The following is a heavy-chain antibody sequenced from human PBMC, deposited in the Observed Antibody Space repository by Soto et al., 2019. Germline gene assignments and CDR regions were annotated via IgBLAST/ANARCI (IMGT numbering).Heavy chain of an antibody. CDR1: GYTFTAYY. CDR2: ITPNSGGT. CDR3: ARGGGRGYNVLGP. V-gene: IGHV1-2*02. D-gene: IGHD5-12*01. J-gene: IGHJ5*02. Sequence: QVQLVQSGAEVKKPGASVKVSCKASGYTFTAYYMHWVRQAPGQGLEWMGWITPNSGGTYHAQNFQGRVTMARATSTTAAYMELASLRSDDTAVFYCARGGGRGYNVLGPWGHGTLVIVSS.